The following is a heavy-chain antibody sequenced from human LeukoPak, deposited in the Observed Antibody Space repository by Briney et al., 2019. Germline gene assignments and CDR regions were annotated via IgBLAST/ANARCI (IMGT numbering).Heavy chain of an antibody. V-gene: IGHV3-33*01. J-gene: IGHJ4*02. Sequence: PGGSLRLSCAASGFTFSSYGMHWVRQAPGKGLEWVAVIWYDGSNKYYADSVKGRFTISRDNSKNTLYLQMNSLRAEDTAVYYCARGRGIENYFDYWGQGTLVTVSS. CDR1: GFTFSSYG. CDR3: ARGRGIENYFDY. CDR2: IWYDGSNK.